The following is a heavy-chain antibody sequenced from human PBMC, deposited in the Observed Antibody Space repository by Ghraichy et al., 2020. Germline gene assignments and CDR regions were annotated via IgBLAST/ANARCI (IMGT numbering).Heavy chain of an antibody. Sequence: GESLNISCAASGFTFSSYVMSWVRQAPGKGLEWVSGISGSGASRYYADSVKGRFTISRDNSENTLYLQMNSLRAEDTAIYYCAKDLWPQWLERGGFDYWGQGTLVTVSS. J-gene: IGHJ4*02. CDR3: AKDLWPQWLERGGFDY. V-gene: IGHV3-23*01. CDR2: ISGSGASR. D-gene: IGHD6-19*01. CDR1: GFTFSSYV.